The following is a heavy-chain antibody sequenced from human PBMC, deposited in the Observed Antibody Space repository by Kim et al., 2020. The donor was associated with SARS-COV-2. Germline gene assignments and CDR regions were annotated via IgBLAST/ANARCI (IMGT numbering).Heavy chain of an antibody. V-gene: IGHV1-18*01. CDR3: ARDWPPDGSGSYYKDKRDYYYGMDV. J-gene: IGHJ6*02. D-gene: IGHD3-10*01. CDR1: GYTFTSYG. CDR2: ISAYNGNT. Sequence: ASVKVSCKASGYTFTSYGISWVRQAPGQGLEWMGWISAYNGNTNYAQKLQGRVTMTTDTSTSTAYMELRSLRSDDTAVYYCARDWPPDGSGSYYKDKRDYYYGMDVWGQGTTVTVSS.